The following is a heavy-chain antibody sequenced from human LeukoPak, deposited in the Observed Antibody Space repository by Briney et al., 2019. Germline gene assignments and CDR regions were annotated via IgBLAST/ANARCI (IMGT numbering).Heavy chain of an antibody. CDR2: ISSSSSTI. CDR3: ARDIGNDLPDY. Sequence: PGGSLRLSCAASGFTFSSCSMNWVRQAPGKGLEWVSYISSSSSTIYYADSVKGRFTISRDNAKNSLYLQMNSLRAEDTAVYYCARDIGNDLPDYRGQGTLVTVSS. J-gene: IGHJ4*02. D-gene: IGHD1-1*01. V-gene: IGHV3-48*01. CDR1: GFTFSSCS.